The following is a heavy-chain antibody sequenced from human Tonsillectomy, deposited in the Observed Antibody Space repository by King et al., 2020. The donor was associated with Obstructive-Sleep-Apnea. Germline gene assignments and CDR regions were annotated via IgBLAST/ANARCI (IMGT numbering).Heavy chain of an antibody. D-gene: IGHD3-22*01. J-gene: IGHJ4*02. V-gene: IGHV3-23*04. CDR2: VSGNGGLM. CDR3: AKDRSRFDSSGYDY. CDR1: GFTFSRNA. Sequence: VQLVESGGGWVQPGGSLRLSCAASGFTFSRNAMSWVRQAPGKGLEWVSVVSGNGGLMYHADSGKGRFTISRDNSKNTLYLQMNSLRAADTAVYYCAKDRSRFDSSGYDYWGQGTLVTVSS.